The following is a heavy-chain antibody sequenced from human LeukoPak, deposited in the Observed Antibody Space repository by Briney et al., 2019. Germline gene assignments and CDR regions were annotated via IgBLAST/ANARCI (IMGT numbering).Heavy chain of an antibody. Sequence: GGSLRLSCAGSGFSFSSYGMHWVRQAPGKGLEWMAFIRSDGSNKYYADSVKGRFTISRDNAKNSLYLQMNSLRAEDTAVYYCARYSSGYDAFDIWGQGTMVTVSS. CDR3: ARYSSGYDAFDI. V-gene: IGHV3-30*02. J-gene: IGHJ3*02. CDR2: IRSDGSNK. CDR1: GFSFSSYG. D-gene: IGHD3-22*01.